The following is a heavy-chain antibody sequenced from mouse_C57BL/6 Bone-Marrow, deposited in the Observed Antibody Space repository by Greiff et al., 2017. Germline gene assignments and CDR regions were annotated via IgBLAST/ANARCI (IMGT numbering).Heavy chain of an antibody. CDR2: ILPGSGST. CDR1: GYTFAGYW. D-gene: IGHD2-10*01. Sequence: QVQLQQSGAELMKPGASVKLSCKATGYTFAGYWIEWVKQRPGHGLEWIGEILPGSGSTNYNEKFKGKATFTADTSSNTAYMQLSSLTTEDSAIYYCARKGLRLLSEDWFAYWGQGTLVTVSA. V-gene: IGHV1-9*01. J-gene: IGHJ3*01. CDR3: ARKGLRLLSEDWFAY.